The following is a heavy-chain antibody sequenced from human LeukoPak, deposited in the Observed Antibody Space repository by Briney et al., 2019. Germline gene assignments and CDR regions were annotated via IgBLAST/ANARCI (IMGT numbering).Heavy chain of an antibody. J-gene: IGHJ4*02. CDR3: ARAKLAYCGGDCPNYFDY. D-gene: IGHD2-21*02. CDR1: GGSISSYY. Sequence: SETLSLTCTVSGGSISSYYWSWIRQPPGKGLEWIGYIYHSGSTYYNPSLKSRVTISVDRSKNQFSLKLSSVTAADTAVYYCARAKLAYCGGDCPNYFDYWGQGTLVTVSS. V-gene: IGHV4-59*12. CDR2: IYHSGST.